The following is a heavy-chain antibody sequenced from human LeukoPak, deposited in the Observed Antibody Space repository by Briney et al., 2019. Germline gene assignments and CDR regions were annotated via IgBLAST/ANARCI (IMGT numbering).Heavy chain of an antibody. CDR2: IRYDGSNK. CDR3: AKIGDSSGWTGYFQH. D-gene: IGHD2-15*01. J-gene: IGHJ1*01. V-gene: IGHV3-30*02. Sequence: GGSLRLSCAASGFTFSTYDMHWVRQAPGKGLEWMAFIRYDGSNKYYADSVKGRFTISRDNSQNTLFLQMNSLRAEDTAMYYCAKIGDSSGWTGYFQHWGQGTLVTVSS. CDR1: GFTFSTYD.